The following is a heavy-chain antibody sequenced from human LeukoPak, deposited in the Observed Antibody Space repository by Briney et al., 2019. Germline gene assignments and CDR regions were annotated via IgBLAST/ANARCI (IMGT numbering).Heavy chain of an antibody. CDR3: ASGYNYALHS. CDR1: GFTFSSFW. D-gene: IGHD5-18*01. J-gene: IGHJ4*02. V-gene: IGHV3-7*02. Sequence: PGGSLRLSSAASGFTFSSFWMTWVRQAPGKGLEWVANINQDGSNKYYVDSVKGRFTISRDNPKNSLFLLMNSLRAEDTAVYYCASGYNYALHSWGQGTPLTVSS. CDR2: INQDGSNK.